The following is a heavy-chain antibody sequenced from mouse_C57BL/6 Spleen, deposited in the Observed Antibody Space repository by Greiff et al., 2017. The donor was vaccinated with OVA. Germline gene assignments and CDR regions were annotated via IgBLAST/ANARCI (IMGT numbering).Heavy chain of an antibody. CDR3: VRREYYGRPEGFAY. J-gene: IGHJ3*01. CDR2: IRSKSNNYAT. D-gene: IGHD1-1*01. CDR1: GFSFNTYA. Sequence: EVQLVESGGGLVQPKGSLKLSCAASGFSFNTYAMNWVRQAPGKGLEWVARIRSKSNNYATYYADSVKDRFTISRDDSESMLYLQMNNLKTEDTAMYYCVRREYYGRPEGFAYWGQGTLVTVSA. V-gene: IGHV10-1*01.